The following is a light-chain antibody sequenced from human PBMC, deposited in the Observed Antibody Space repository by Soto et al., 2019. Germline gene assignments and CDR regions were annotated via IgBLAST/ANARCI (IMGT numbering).Light chain of an antibody. CDR1: QSISRN. J-gene: IGKJ4*01. CDR2: TAS. Sequence: IQMTQSPSSLSASVGDRVTITCRASQSISRNLNWYQQKPGKAPELLIYTASNLQSGVPSRFSGSASGTDFALTISSLQPEDSAVYYCQQSHSSPLSFGGGTKVDIK. V-gene: IGKV1-39*01. CDR3: QQSHSSPLS.